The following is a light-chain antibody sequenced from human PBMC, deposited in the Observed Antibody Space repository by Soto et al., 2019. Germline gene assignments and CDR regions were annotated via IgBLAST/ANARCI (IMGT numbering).Light chain of an antibody. CDR2: AVS. CDR3: ASYRSANTLVV. J-gene: IGLJ1*01. Sequence: QSVLTQPASVSGSPGQSITISCTGTSSDVGLYDYVSWYQQHPGKAPQLMIYAVSNRPSGVSNRFSASKSGNTASLFISGLQAEDEADYFCASYRSANTLVVFGTGTKVTVL. V-gene: IGLV2-14*01. CDR1: SSDVGLYDY.